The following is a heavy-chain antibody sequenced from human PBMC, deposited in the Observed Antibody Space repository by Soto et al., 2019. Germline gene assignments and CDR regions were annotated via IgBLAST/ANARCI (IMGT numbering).Heavy chain of an antibody. CDR2: IYYSGST. V-gene: IGHV4-39*01. CDR1: GGSISSSSYY. CDR3: ARPRIAAAGYYYYGMDV. J-gene: IGHJ6*02. Sequence: SETLSLTCTVSGGSISSSSYYWGWIRQPPGKGLEWIGSIYYSGSTYYNPSLKSRVTISVDTSKNQFSLKLSSVTAADTAVYYCARPRIAAAGYYYYGMDVWGQGTTVTVSS. D-gene: IGHD6-13*01.